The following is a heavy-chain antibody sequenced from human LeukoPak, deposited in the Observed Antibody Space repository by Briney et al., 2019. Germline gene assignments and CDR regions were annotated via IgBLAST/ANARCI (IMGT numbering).Heavy chain of an antibody. CDR1: GFTFSSYT. J-gene: IGHJ4*02. V-gene: IGHV3-21*01. Sequence: PGGSLRLSCAASGFTFSSYTINWARQAPGKGLEGVSSISSSGSYIYYADSVKGRFTVSRDNAKNSLYLQMNSLRAEDTAVYYCARDRGSRRYNNGYSEHWGQGTLVTVSS. D-gene: IGHD5-18*01. CDR3: ARDRGSRRYNNGYSEH. CDR2: ISSSGSYI.